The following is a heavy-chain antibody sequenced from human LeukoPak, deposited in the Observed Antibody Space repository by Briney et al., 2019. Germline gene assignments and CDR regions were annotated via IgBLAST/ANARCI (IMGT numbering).Heavy chain of an antibody. CDR2: ISGSGGST. CDR1: GFTFSSYA. Sequence: GGSLRLSCAASGFTFSSYAMSWVRQAPGKGLEWVSAISGSGGSTYYAGSVKGRFTISRDNSKNTLYLQMNSLRAEDTAVYYCAKGGYCSGGSCYNWFDPWGQGTLVTVSS. D-gene: IGHD2-15*01. CDR3: AKGGYCSGGSCYNWFDP. V-gene: IGHV3-23*01. J-gene: IGHJ5*02.